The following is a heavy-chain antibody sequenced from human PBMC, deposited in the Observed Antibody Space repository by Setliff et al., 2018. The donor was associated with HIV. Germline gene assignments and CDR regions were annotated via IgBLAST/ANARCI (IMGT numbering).Heavy chain of an antibody. J-gene: IGHJ4*02. CDR1: GGTLSSHA. CDR3: ARGSLLAAGTFYYLDH. D-gene: IGHD4-17*01. V-gene: IGHV1-69*13. Sequence: SVKVPCKASGGTLSSHAVHWVRQAPGQGLEWVGGIIPMFGTTNYALKFRGRVTITADESTSLAFMEMSSLSPEDTAIYYCARGSLLAAGTFYYLDHWGLGTLVTVSS. CDR2: IIPMFGTT.